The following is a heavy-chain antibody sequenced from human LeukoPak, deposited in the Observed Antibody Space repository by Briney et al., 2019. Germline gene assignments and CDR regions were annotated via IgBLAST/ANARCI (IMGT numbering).Heavy chain of an antibody. CDR3: ARTYYYDSSGQMDV. D-gene: IGHD3-22*01. CDR1: GYTFTSYD. J-gene: IGHJ6*04. Sequence: ASVKVSCKASGYTFTSYDINWVRQATGQGLEWMGWMNPNSGNTGYAQKFQGRVTITRDTSISTAYMELSSLRSEDTAVYYCARTYYYDSSGQMDVWGKGTTVTVSS. V-gene: IGHV1-8*03. CDR2: MNPNSGNT.